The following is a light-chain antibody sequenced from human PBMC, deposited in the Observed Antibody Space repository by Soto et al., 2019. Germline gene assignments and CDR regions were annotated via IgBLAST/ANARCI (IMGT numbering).Light chain of an antibody. CDR1: QNISSN. J-gene: IGKJ1*01. V-gene: IGKV3-15*01. CDR3: QQYNNWLWT. Sequence: EIVMTQSPATLSVSPGERATLSCRASQNISSNLAWYQQQPGQAPRVLIDGASTRANGIPARFSGSESGTEFTLTNSSLQSEDFAGYYFQQYNNWLWTCGQGTNVEIK. CDR2: GAS.